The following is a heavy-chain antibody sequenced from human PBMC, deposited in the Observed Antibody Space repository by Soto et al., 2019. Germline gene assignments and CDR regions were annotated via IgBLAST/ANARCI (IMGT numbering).Heavy chain of an antibody. V-gene: IGHV1-69*01. Sequence: QVQLVQSGAEVKKPGSSVKVSCKASGGTFRSYSISWVRQAPGQGLEWMGGIIPIFDITNYAQKFQGRVTITADETTSTAYMELSSLGSDHTAVYYCARPDEGGYSSNNHYYYALDVWGQGTTVTV. J-gene: IGHJ6*02. CDR3: ARPDEGGYSSNNHYYYALDV. D-gene: IGHD3-22*01. CDR2: IIPIFDIT. CDR1: GGTFRSYS.